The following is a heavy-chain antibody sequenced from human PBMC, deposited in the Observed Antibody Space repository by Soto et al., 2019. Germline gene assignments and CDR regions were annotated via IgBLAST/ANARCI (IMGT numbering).Heavy chain of an antibody. CDR3: AKDSNDGLKFGSFDY. V-gene: IGHV3-9*01. Sequence: PGGCLRLSCAASGFTFDDYAMHWVRQAPGKGLEWVSGISWNSGSIGYADSVKGRFTISRDNAKNSLYLQMNSLRAEDTALYYCAKDSNDGLKFGSFDYWGQGTLVTVSS. D-gene: IGHD1-1*01. CDR2: ISWNSGSI. J-gene: IGHJ4*02. CDR1: GFTFDDYA.